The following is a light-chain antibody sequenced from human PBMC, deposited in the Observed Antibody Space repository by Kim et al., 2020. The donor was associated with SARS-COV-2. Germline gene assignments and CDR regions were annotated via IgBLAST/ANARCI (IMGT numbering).Light chain of an antibody. J-gene: IGKJ2*01. CDR2: GTS. CDR3: QQYGSPPYT. V-gene: IGKV3-20*01. CDR1: QSVDKF. Sequence: DILLTQSPGTLSLSPGERATLSCRASQSVDKFLAWYQQKPGQAPRLLIYGTSTRVNGFPDRFSGSGSGTDFTLTISRLEPEDFAVYWCQQYGSPPYTFGQGTRQEI.